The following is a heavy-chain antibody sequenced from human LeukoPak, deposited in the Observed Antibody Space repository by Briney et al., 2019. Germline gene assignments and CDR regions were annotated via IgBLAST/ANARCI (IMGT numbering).Heavy chain of an antibody. Sequence: GGSLRLSCAASGLTFSSHVMSWARQAPGKGLEWVSTISPTGDSTYYADSVKGRFTISRDNSKNTLYLQMNSLRAEDTAVYYCSKKAVAGDWGQGTLVTVSS. J-gene: IGHJ4*02. CDR2: ISPTGDST. CDR3: SKKAVAGD. V-gene: IGHV3-23*01. CDR1: GLTFSSHV. D-gene: IGHD6-19*01.